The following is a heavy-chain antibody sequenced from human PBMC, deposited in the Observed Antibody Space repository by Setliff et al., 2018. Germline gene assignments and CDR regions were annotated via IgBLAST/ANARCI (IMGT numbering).Heavy chain of an antibody. V-gene: IGHV3-48*03. CDR1: GFTFKTYE. Sequence: GGSLRLSCEASGFTFKTYEMIRVRQAPGKGLERVSKTHTDGITIYSDSVRGRFTISRDNAQKALYLHMNNLRADDTAVFYCVPGRGSWGQGALVTVSS. CDR2: THTDGITI. CDR3: VPGRGS. J-gene: IGHJ5*02. D-gene: IGHD6-25*01.